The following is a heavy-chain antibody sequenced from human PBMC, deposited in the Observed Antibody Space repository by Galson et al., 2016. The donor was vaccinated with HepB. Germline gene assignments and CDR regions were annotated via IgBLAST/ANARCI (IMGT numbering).Heavy chain of an antibody. CDR3: ARDPYSGSYWDYDYYGMDV. CDR1: GITFSSYG. Sequence: SLRLSCAASGITFSSYGMHWVRQAPGKGLEWVAVIFFDGSKRYNADSVKGRFTISRDNSKNTLYLQMNSLRAEDTAVYYCARDPYSGSYWDYDYYGMDVWGQGTTVTVSS. J-gene: IGHJ6*02. CDR2: IFFDGSKR. D-gene: IGHD1-26*01. V-gene: IGHV3-33*01.